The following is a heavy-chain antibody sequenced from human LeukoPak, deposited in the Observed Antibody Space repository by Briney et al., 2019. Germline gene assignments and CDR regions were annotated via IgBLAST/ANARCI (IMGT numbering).Heavy chain of an antibody. D-gene: IGHD3-3*01. CDR1: GGTFSSYA. CDR3: ASTWGEIWDFWSEGYFQH. J-gene: IGHJ1*01. Sequence: SVKVSCKASGGTFSSYAISWVRQAPGQGLEWMGRIIPLFGTANYAQKFQGRVTVTTDESTSTAYMELSSLRSEDTAVYYCASTWGEIWDFWSEGYFQHWGQGTLVTVSS. CDR2: IIPLFGTA. V-gene: IGHV1-69*05.